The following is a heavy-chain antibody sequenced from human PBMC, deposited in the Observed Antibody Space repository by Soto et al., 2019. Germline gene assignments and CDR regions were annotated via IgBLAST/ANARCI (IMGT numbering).Heavy chain of an antibody. CDR1: GLPFSTCA. V-gene: IGHV3-23*01. D-gene: IGHD1-26*01. CDR2: ISSSGGST. J-gene: IGHJ3*02. Sequence: GGSLRLSCAASGLPFSTCAMTWVRQAPGKGLEWVSGISSSGGSTYYTDSVRGRFTISRDNSKNPLYLQMDGLRAEDTAIYYCAKPWYSDAFDIWGQGTLVTVSS. CDR3: AKPWYSDAFDI.